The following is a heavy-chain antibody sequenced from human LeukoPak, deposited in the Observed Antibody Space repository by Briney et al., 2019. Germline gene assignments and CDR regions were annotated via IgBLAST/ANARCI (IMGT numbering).Heavy chain of an antibody. Sequence: SQTLSLTCTVSGGSISSGDYYWSWIRQPPGKGLEWIGYIYYSGSTYYNPSLKSRVTISVDTSKNQFSLKLSSVTAADTAVYYCARHGRDDFWSGSLYYFDYWGQGTLVTVSS. V-gene: IGHV4-30-4*01. CDR2: IYYSGST. CDR1: GGSISSGDYY. J-gene: IGHJ4*02. D-gene: IGHD3-3*01. CDR3: ARHGRDDFWSGSLYYFDY.